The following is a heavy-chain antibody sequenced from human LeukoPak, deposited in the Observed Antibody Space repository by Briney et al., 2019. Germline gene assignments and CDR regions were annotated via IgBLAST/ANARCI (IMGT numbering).Heavy chain of an antibody. CDR2: IGISSGNT. V-gene: IGHV3-11*06. CDR1: GFPFSAYS. D-gene: IGHD1-1*01. Sequence: GGSLRLSCAASGFPFSAYSMNWVRQAPGKGLEWISYIGISSGNTKYADSVKGRFTISGDNAKNSLYLQMNSLRVEDTAVYYCARNHNYAFDNWGQGTLVTVSS. CDR3: ARNHNYAFDN. J-gene: IGHJ4*02.